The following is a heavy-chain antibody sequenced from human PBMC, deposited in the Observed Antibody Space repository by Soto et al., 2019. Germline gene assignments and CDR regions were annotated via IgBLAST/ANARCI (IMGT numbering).Heavy chain of an antibody. J-gene: IGHJ6*02. V-gene: IGHV4-59*01. CDR2: IYYSGST. CDR3: AREYGSGPEGGMDV. CDR1: GSSISSYY. Sequence: SETLSLTCTVSGSSISSYYWSWIRQPPGKGLEWNGYIYYSGSTNYNPSLKSRVTISVDTSKNQFSLKLSSVTAADTAVYYCAREYGSGPEGGMDVWGQGTTVTVSS. D-gene: IGHD3-10*01.